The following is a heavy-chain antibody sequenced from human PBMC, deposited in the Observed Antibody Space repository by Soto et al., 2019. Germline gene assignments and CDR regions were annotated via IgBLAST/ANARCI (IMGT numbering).Heavy chain of an antibody. CDR2: QYYSGST. CDR3: ARGDDFAGNDYFDY. Sequence: KPSETLSLTCTVSGGSINNGFHYWGWIRQPPGRGLEYIGSQYYSGSTYYSPSLQSRVAIFIDTSKNQFSLRLSSATAADTAVYFCARGDDFAGNDYFDYWGQGVLVTVSS. D-gene: IGHD1-1*01. V-gene: IGHV4-39*01. CDR1: GGSINNGFHY. J-gene: IGHJ4*02.